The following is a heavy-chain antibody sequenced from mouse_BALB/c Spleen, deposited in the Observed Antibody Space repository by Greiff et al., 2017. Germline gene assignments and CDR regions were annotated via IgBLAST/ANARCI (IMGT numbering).Heavy chain of an antibody. CDR2: IDPENGDT. D-gene: IGHD2-1*01. V-gene: IGHV14-4*02. Sequence: EVQLQQSGAELVRSGASVKLSCTASGFNIKDYYMHWVKQRPEQGLEWIGWIDPENGDTEYAPKFQGKATMTADTSSNTAYLQLSSLTSEDTAVYYCNAWGCNYLPFDYWGQGTTLTVAS. CDR1: GFNIKDYY. CDR3: NAWGCNYLPFDY. J-gene: IGHJ2*01.